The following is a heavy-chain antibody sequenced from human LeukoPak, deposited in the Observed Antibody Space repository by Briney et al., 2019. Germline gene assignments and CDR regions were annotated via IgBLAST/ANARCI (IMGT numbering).Heavy chain of an antibody. J-gene: IGHJ4*02. D-gene: IGHD5-12*01. CDR1: GFNFKSYG. V-gene: IGHV3-30*18. Sequence: PGGSLRLSCAASGFNFKSYGMHWVRQAPGKGLEWVAVISHDGYDKYYVDNVKGRFTISRDNSNSVYLQMVNLRPEDTAVYYCVKSSGYSGYDHGDYWGQGTMVTVSS. CDR3: VKSSGYSGYDHGDY. CDR2: ISHDGYDK.